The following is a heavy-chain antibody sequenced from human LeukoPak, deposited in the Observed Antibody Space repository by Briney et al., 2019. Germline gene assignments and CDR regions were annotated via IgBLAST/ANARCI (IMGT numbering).Heavy chain of an antibody. CDR2: ISSSSSTI. J-gene: IGHJ6*03. CDR1: GFTFSSYS. D-gene: IGHD5-18*01. V-gene: IGHV3-48*01. Sequence: PVGSLRLSCAASGFTFSSYSMNWVRQAPGKGLEWVSYISSSSSTIYYADSVKGRFTISRDNAKNSLYLQMNSLRAEDTAVYYCARVGYSYGINQNHYYYYYYMDVWGKGTTVTVSS. CDR3: ARVGYSYGINQNHYYYYYYMDV.